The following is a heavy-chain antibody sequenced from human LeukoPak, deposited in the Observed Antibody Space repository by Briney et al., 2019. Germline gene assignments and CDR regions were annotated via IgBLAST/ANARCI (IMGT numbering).Heavy chain of an antibody. D-gene: IGHD4-23*01. V-gene: IGHV3-30-3*01. J-gene: IGHJ4*02. CDR2: ISHDGNKK. CDR3: ARARVPTVVTSRIDY. CDR1: GLTFSTYA. Sequence: GGSLRLSCAASGLTFSTYAMHWVRQAPGKGLEWVAVISHDGNKKYYADSVKDRLTISRDNSKNTLYLQMNSLRAEDTAVYYCARARVPTVVTSRIDYWGQGTLVTVSS.